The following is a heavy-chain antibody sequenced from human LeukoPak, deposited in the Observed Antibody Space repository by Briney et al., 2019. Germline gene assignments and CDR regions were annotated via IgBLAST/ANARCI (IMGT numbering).Heavy chain of an antibody. CDR2: INDGGDST. CDR1: GFTFSSYA. J-gene: IGHJ4*02. Sequence: GGSLRPSCAASGFTFSSYAMSWVRQAPGKGLDWVSVINDGGDSTYYAGSVKGRFTISRDNSKNTLYLQMNSLRAEDTAVYYCAKSTGGSCYSGSGYWGQGTLVTVSS. D-gene: IGHD2-15*01. V-gene: IGHV3-23*01. CDR3: AKSTGGSCYSGSGY.